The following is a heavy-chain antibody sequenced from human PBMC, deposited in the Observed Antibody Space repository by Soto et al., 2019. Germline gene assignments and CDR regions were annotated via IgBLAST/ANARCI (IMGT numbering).Heavy chain of an antibody. CDR2: INHSGST. CDR3: ARLPPPYSSGWYFDY. J-gene: IGHJ4*02. V-gene: IGHV4-34*01. Sequence: PSETLSLTCAVYGGSFSGYYWSWIRQPPGKGLEWIGEINHSGSTNYNPSLKSRVTISVDTSKNQFSLKLSSVTAADTAVYYCARLPPPYSSGWYFDYWGQGTLVTVSS. CDR1: GGSFSGYY. D-gene: IGHD6-19*01.